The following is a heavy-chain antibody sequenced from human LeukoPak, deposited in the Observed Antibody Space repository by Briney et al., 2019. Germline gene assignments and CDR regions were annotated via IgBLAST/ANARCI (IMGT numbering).Heavy chain of an antibody. CDR2: IYYSGST. CDR3: ARLVDFWSGSVRFDP. V-gene: IGHV4-39*01. CDR1: GGSISSSSYY. D-gene: IGHD3-3*01. Sequence: SETLSLTCTVSGGSISSSSYYWGWIRQPPGKGLEWIGSIYYSGSTYYNPSLKSRVIISVDTSKKQFSLKLSSVTAADTAVYYCARLVDFWSGSVRFDPWGQGTLVTVSS. J-gene: IGHJ5*02.